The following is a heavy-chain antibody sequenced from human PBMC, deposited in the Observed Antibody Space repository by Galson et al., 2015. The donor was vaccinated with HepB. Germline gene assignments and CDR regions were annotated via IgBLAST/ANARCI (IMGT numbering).Heavy chain of an antibody. J-gene: IGHJ6*03. CDR1: GFTFSSYG. D-gene: IGHD5-12*01. CDR3: AKSEVAYNYYYMNV. V-gene: IGHV3-30*18. CDR2: ISYDGSRK. Sequence: SLRLSCAASGFTFSSYGMHWVRQAPGKGLEWVAVISYDGSRKYFADSVKDRLTISRDNSQNTMSLRLSGLRPEDSAVYYCAKSEVAYNYYYMNVWGKGTTVTVSS.